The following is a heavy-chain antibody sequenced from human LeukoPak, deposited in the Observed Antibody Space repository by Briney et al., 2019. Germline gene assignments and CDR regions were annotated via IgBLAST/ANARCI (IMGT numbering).Heavy chain of an antibody. CDR2: ISSSSSYI. CDR3: ARWYSSSWYVGPMDV. J-gene: IGHJ6*03. V-gene: IGHV3-21*01. D-gene: IGHD6-13*01. Sequence: PGGSLRLSCAASGFTFSSYEMNWVRQAPGKGLEWVSSISSSSSYIYYADSVKGRFTISRDNAKNSLYLQMNSLRAEDTAVYYCARWYSSSWYVGPMDVWGKGTTVTISS. CDR1: GFTFSSYE.